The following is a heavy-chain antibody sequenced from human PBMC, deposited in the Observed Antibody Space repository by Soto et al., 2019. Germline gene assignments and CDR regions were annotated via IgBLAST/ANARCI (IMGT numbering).Heavy chain of an antibody. Sequence: SETLSLTCAVSGGSTSSGGYSWSWIRQPPGKGLEWIGYIYHSGSTYYNPSLKSRVTISVDRSKNQFSLKLSSVTAADTAVYYCARVGNVWFDPWGQGTLVTVSS. V-gene: IGHV4-30-2*01. J-gene: IGHJ5*02. CDR1: GGSTSSGGYS. CDR2: IYHSGST. CDR3: ARVGNVWFDP.